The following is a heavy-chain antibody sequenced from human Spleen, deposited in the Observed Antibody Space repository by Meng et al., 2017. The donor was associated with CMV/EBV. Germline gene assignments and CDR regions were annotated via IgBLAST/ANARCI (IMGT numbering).Heavy chain of an antibody. D-gene: IGHD6-13*01. CDR3: ARAQPQQLVHDY. CDR1: GGSFSGYY. Sequence: SETLSLTCAVYGGSFSGYYWSWIRQPPGKGLEFIGCIFYSGNTKNKPSLKSRVTMSIDTSKNQFSLKLSSVTAADTAVYYCARAQPQQLVHDYWGQGTLVTVSS. CDR2: IFYSGNT. J-gene: IGHJ4*02. V-gene: IGHV4-34*11.